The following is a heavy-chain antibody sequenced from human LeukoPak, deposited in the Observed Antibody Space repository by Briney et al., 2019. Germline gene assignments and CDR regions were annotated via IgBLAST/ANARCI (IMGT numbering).Heavy chain of an antibody. J-gene: IGHJ6*03. CDR3: ARIPGYYDFWSGYAYYYYYMDV. V-gene: IGHV4-34*01. CDR1: GGSFSGYY. CDR2: INHSGST. D-gene: IGHD3-3*01. Sequence: PSETLSLTCAVYGGSFSGYYWSWIRQPPGKGLEWIGEINHSGSTNYNPSLKSRVTISVDTSKNQFSLKLSSVTAADTAVYYCARIPGYYDFWSGYAYYYYYMDVWGKGTTVTVSS.